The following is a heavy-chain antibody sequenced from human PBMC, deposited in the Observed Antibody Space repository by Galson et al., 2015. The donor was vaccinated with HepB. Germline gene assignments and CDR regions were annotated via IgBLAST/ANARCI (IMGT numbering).Heavy chain of an antibody. J-gene: IGHJ6*02. Sequence: SLRLSCAASGFTFSSYSMNWVRQAPGKGLEWVSSISSSSSYIYYTDSVKGRFTISRDNAKNSLYLQMNSLRAEDTAVYYCAREPFGVVISEGWAYYYGMDVWGQGTTVTVSS. D-gene: IGHD3-3*01. CDR2: ISSSSSYI. V-gene: IGHV3-21*01. CDR1: GFTFSSYS. CDR3: AREPFGVVISEGWAYYYGMDV.